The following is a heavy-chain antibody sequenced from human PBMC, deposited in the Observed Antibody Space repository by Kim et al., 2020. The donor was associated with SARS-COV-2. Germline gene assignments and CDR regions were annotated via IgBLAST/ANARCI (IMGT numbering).Heavy chain of an antibody. CDR2: IWNDGNNK. V-gene: IGHV3-33*01. CDR1: GFTFSNYA. Sequence: GGSLRLSCAASGFTFSNYAMHWVRQAPGKGLEWVAVIWNDGNNKYYADSVKGRFTISRDNSKNTLYLQMNSLRAEDTAVYYCARELLMGGTSYGMDVWGQGTTVTVSS. J-gene: IGHJ6*02. CDR3: ARELLMGGTSYGMDV. D-gene: IGHD1-26*01.